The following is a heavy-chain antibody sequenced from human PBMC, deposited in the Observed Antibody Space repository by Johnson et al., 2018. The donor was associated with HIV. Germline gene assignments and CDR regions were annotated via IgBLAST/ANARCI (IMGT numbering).Heavy chain of an antibody. CDR3: TRPYGAGAFDI. D-gene: IGHD4-17*01. CDR1: GFTFSNAW. J-gene: IGHJ3*02. V-gene: IGHV3-15*01. CDR2: IKSKTDGGTT. Sequence: VQLLESGGGLVKPGGSLRLSCAASGFTFSNAWMSWVRQAPGKGLEWVGRIKSKTDGGTTDYAAPVKGRFTISRDDSKNTLYLQMNSLKTEDTAVYYCTRPYGAGAFDIWGQGTMVTVSS.